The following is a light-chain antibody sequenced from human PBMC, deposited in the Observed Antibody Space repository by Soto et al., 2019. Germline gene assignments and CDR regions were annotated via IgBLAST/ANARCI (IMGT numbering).Light chain of an antibody. CDR2: ATA. CDR1: QSVGGN. CDR3: QQYSAWPPYT. Sequence: ETVMTQSPVTLSVSPGERATLSCRASQSVGGNVAWYQQKPGQAPRLLMYATATRATGIPARFSGSGSGTEFPLTISSLQSEDSAVYFCQQYSAWPPYTFCQGTKLEIK. V-gene: IGKV3-15*01. J-gene: IGKJ2*01.